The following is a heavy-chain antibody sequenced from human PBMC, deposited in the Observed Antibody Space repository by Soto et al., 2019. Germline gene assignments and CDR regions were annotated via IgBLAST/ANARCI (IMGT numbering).Heavy chain of an antibody. Sequence: AVGSLRLSCAASGVTCSSYSMNWVRQAPGKGLEWVSSISSSSSYIYYADSVKGRFTISRDNAKNSLYLQMNSLRAEDTAVYYCARDISRINPPYYYYGMDVWGQGTTVTVSS. CDR2: ISSSSSYI. V-gene: IGHV3-21*01. CDR3: ARDISRINPPYYYYGMDV. D-gene: IGHD3-16*01. J-gene: IGHJ6*02. CDR1: GVTCSSYS.